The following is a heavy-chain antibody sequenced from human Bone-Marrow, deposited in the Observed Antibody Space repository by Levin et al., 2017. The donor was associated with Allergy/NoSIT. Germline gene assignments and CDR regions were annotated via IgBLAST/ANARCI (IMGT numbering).Heavy chain of an antibody. J-gene: IGHJ4*02. D-gene: IGHD1-14*01. CDR2: ITAGGDKT. V-gene: IGHV3-23*01. Sequence: PSETLSLTCAASRFTFRNYGMSWVRQAPGKGLEWVSLITAGGDKTFYADSVKGRFTISRDNSKNTLYLQMDSLRVEDTAVYYCAKLEPKDYYFDYWGQGTLVTVSS. CDR1: RFTFRNYG. CDR3: AKLEPKDYYFDY.